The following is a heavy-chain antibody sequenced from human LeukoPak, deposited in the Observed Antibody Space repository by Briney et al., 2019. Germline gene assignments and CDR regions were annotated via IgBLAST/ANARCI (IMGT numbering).Heavy chain of an antibody. CDR3: SRGDAFSGDH. CDR2: IHPEGNEK. J-gene: IGHJ4*02. Sequence: GGCLRLSCAASGFTFRNFWMSWVRQAPGRWLEWVANIHPEGNEKYHVESVKGRFTISRDNPKSSLFLLMNGLRVEDTDVYYCSRGDAFSGDHWGQGTLVTVSS. V-gene: IGHV3-7*04. CDR1: GFTFRNFW.